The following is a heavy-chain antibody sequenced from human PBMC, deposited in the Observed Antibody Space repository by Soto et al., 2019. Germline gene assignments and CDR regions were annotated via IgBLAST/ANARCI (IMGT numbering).Heavy chain of an antibody. CDR3: ARGAYSGSGGWFDP. J-gene: IGHJ5*02. CDR2: INHSGST. D-gene: IGHD6-13*01. Sequence: KSSETLSLTCAVYGGSFSGYYWSWIRQPPGKGLEWIGEINHSGSTNYNPSLKSRVTISVDTSKNQFSLKLSSVTAADTAVYYCARGAYSGSGGWFDPWGQGTLVTVSS. V-gene: IGHV4-34*01. CDR1: GGSFSGYY.